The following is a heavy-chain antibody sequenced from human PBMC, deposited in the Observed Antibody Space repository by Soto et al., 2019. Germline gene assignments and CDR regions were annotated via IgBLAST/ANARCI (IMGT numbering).Heavy chain of an antibody. D-gene: IGHD6-13*01. J-gene: IGHJ5*02. CDR2: INHSGST. CDR1: GGSFSGYY. V-gene: IGHV4-34*01. CDR3: ARTRGGIAAAGTGWFDP. Sequence: KPSETLSLTCAVYGGSFSGYYWSWIRQPPGKGLEWIGEINHSGSTNYNPSLKSRVTISVDTSKNQFSLKLSSVTAADTAVYYCARTRGGIAAAGTGWFDPWGQGTLVTVSS.